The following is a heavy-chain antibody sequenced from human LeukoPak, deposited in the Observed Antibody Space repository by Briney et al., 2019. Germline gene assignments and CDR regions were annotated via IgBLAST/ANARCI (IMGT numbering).Heavy chain of an antibody. V-gene: IGHV1-2*06. Sequence: ASVKVSCKASGYTFTGYYMHWVRQAPGQGLEWMGRINPNSGGTNYAQKFQGRVTMTRDTSISTAYMELSRLRSDDTAVYYCAQGSGWQGPIDYWGQGTLVTVSS. J-gene: IGHJ4*02. CDR3: AQGSGWQGPIDY. D-gene: IGHD6-19*01. CDR2: INPNSGGT. CDR1: GYTFTGYY.